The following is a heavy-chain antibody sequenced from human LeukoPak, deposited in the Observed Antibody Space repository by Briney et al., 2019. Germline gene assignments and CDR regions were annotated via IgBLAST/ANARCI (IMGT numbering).Heavy chain of an antibody. Sequence: GGSLRLSCAASGFTFSSYDMHWVRQATGKWVLAIGSTGDTYYPGSVKGRFTISRENAKNSLYLHMNSLRAEDTAVYYCARDPLYYYDSSGYYYAGGLDYWGQGTLVTVSS. J-gene: IGHJ4*02. CDR1: GFTFSSYD. D-gene: IGHD3-22*01. V-gene: IGHV3-13*01. CDR2: IGSTGDT. CDR3: ARDPLYYYDSSGYYYAGGLDY.